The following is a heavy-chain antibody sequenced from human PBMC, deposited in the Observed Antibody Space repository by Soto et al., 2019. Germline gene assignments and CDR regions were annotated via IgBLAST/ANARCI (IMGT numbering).Heavy chain of an antibody. D-gene: IGHD2-2*01. J-gene: IGHJ5*02. CDR1: GFTFDDYA. Sequence: PGGSLRLSCAASGFTFDDYAMHWVRQAPGKGLEWVSGISWNSGSIGYADSVKGRFTISRDNAKNSLYLQMNSLRAEDTALYYCALIVPQSTAFGPWGQGTLVTVSS. CDR3: ALIVPQSTAFGP. V-gene: IGHV3-9*01. CDR2: ISWNSGSI.